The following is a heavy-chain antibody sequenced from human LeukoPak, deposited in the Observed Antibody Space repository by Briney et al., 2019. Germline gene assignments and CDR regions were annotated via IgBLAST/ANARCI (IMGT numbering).Heavy chain of an antibody. CDR2: IWYDGSNE. V-gene: IGHV3-33*01. CDR3: ARGSQSTWGFFAY. D-gene: IGHD1-1*01. Sequence: SGRSLRLSCAASGFTFTSYGMHWVRQAPGKGLQWVAVIWYDGSNEYYTGSVKGRFTISRDNAHNTLYLQMNSLRAEDTAVYYCARGSQSTWGFFAYWGQGTRVTVSS. CDR1: GFTFTSYG. J-gene: IGHJ4*02.